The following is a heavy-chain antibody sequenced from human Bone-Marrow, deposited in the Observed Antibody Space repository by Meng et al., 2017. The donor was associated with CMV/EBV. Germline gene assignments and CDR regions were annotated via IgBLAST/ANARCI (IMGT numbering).Heavy chain of an antibody. CDR3: ARDWEGLARSDVFDI. CDR2: IWYDGSKK. J-gene: IGHJ3*02. D-gene: IGHD1-26*01. CDR1: GFTFSSYW. Sequence: GGSLRLSCAASGFTFSSYWMSWGRQAPGKGLEWVAVIWYDGSKKHYAAFVKGRITITRDNPKNTLYLQMNSLRDDDTAVYYCARDWEGLARSDVFDIWGQGTMVTVSS. V-gene: IGHV3-33*08.